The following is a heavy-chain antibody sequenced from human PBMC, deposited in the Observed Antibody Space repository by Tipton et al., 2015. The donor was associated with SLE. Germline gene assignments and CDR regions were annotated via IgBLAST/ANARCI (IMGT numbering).Heavy chain of an antibody. V-gene: IGHV3-23*01. J-gene: IGHJ3*02. CDR1: GFTFSSYA. Sequence: GSLRLSCAASGFTFSSYAMSWVRQAPGKGLEWVSAISGSGGSTYYADSVKGRFTISRDNSKNTLYLQMNSLRSEDTAVYYCAKDRGNSGDYGGGAFDIWGQGTMVTVSS. CDR3: AKDRGNSGDYGGGAFDI. CDR2: ISGSGGST. D-gene: IGHD4-23*01.